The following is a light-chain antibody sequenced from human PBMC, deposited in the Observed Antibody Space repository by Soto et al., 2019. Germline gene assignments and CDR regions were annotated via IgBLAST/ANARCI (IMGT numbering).Light chain of an antibody. V-gene: IGKV3-15*01. CDR1: QSVTSY. CDR3: QQYHKWPLT. Sequence: ETVMTQSPATLSVSPGDRATLSCRASQSVTSYLAWYQQKPGQAPRLLIYGASTRATGIPAKFSGSGSGTEFTLTISSLQSEDFGVYYCQQYHKWPLTFGGGTKVEIK. CDR2: GAS. J-gene: IGKJ4*01.